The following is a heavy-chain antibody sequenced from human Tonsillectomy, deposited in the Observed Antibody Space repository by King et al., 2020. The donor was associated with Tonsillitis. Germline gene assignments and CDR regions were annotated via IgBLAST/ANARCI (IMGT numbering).Heavy chain of an antibody. CDR2: ISWDGGIP. CDR1: GFTFDDYA. CDR3: AKVRSPFYYSYGMDG. Sequence: EVQLVQSGGVVVQPGGSLRLSCAASGFTFDDYAMYWVRQAPGKGLEWVSLISWDGGIPYYADPVKGRFTISRDNSKNSLYLQMNSLRPEDTALYYCAKVRSPFYYSYGMDGWSQGTTVTVPS. V-gene: IGHV3-43D*03. D-gene: IGHD4-17*01. J-gene: IGHJ6*02.